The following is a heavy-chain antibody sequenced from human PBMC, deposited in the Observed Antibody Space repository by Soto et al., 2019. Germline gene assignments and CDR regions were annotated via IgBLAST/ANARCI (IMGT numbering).Heavy chain of an antibody. CDR1: GGSISSGDYY. Sequence: SETLSITCTVSGGSISSGDYYWSWIRQPPGKGLEWIGYIYYSGSTYYNPSLKSRVTISVDTSKNQFSLKLSSVTAADTAVYYCARGPWIQPHDFDYWGQGTLVTVSS. D-gene: IGHD5-18*01. J-gene: IGHJ4*02. V-gene: IGHV4-30-4*01. CDR2: IYYSGST. CDR3: ARGPWIQPHDFDY.